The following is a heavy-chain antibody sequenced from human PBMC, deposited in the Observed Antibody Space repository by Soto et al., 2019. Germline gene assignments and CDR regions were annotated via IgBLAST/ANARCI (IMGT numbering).Heavy chain of an antibody. CDR1: GYTFTSYG. CDR3: ARDRMSDSNWELDHYYYGMDV. CDR2: ISAYNGNT. Sequence: QVPLVQSGAEVKKPGASVKVSCKASGYTFTSYGISWVRQAPGQGLEWMGWISAYNGNTNYAQKLQGRVTMTTDTSTSTAYMELRSLRSDDTAVYYCARDRMSDSNWELDHYYYGMDVWGQGTTVTVSS. D-gene: IGHD4-4*01. V-gene: IGHV1-18*01. J-gene: IGHJ6*02.